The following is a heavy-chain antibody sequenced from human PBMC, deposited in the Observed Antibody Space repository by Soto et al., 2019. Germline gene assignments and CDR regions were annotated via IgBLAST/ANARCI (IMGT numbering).Heavy chain of an antibody. Sequence: QVQLQESGPGLVKPSQTLSLTCTVSGGSISSGDYSWSWIRQPPGKGLEWLGYIYYSGSTYYNPSLKSRVTISVDTSKNQFSLKLSSVTAADTAVYYCARGPSLSGYAYFDYWGQGTLVTVSS. CDR1: GGSISSGDYS. CDR3: ARGPSLSGYAYFDY. CDR2: IYYSGST. J-gene: IGHJ4*02. V-gene: IGHV4-30-4*01. D-gene: IGHD5-12*01.